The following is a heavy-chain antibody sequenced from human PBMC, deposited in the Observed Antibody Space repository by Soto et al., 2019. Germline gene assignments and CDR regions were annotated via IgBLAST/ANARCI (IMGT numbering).Heavy chain of an antibody. Sequence: GGSLRLSCAASGFTFSSYSMNWVRQAPGKGLEWVSYISSSSSTIYYADSVKGRFTISRDNAKNSLYLQMNSLRAEDTAVYYCARDSGGGYGDFDYWGQGTLVTVSS. CDR2: ISSSSSTI. J-gene: IGHJ4*02. CDR3: ARDSGGGYGDFDY. D-gene: IGHD3-10*01. CDR1: GFTFSSYS. V-gene: IGHV3-48*01.